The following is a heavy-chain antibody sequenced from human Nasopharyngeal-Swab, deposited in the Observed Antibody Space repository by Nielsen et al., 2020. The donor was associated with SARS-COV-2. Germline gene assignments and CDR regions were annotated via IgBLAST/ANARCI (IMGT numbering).Heavy chain of an antibody. J-gene: IGHJ4*02. CDR2: IRSKVNSFAT. CDR1: EFTFSGSA. CDR3: ARSIDY. Sequence: GESLKISCAASEFTFSGSAVHWVRQASGKGLEWVGRIRSKVNSFATSYIPSVKGRFTISRDDSENTAYLQMNSLKTEDTAVYYCARSIDYLGQGTLVTVSS. V-gene: IGHV3-73*01.